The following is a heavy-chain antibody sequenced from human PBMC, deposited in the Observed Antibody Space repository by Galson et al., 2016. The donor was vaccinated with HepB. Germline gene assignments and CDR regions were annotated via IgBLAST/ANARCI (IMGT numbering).Heavy chain of an antibody. D-gene: IGHD4-23*01. CDR1: GFRVSAHH. CDR2: LYGGGGA. CDR3: VGYGGNSV. J-gene: IGHJ4*02. Sequence: SLRLSCAVSGFRVSAHHGGWFRQAPGKGLECVPVLYGGGGAYHTDSVKGRFSVSRDNSKNIVYLQMNGLRADDTAVHYCVGYGGNSVWGQGTLVTVSS. V-gene: IGHV3-53*01.